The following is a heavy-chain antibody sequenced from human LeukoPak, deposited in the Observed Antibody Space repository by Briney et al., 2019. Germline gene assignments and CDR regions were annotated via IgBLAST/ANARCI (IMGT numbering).Heavy chain of an antibody. J-gene: IGHJ4*02. CDR2: IYSGGST. V-gene: IGHV3-66*02. D-gene: IGHD3-22*01. CDR1: GFTVSSNY. CDR3: AREAPYDSSGYYDY. Sequence: GGSLRLSCAASGFTVSSNYMSWVRQAPGKGLEWVSVIYSGGSTCYADSVKGRFTISRDNSKNTLYLQMNSLRAEDTAVYYCAREAPYDSSGYYDYWGQGTLVTVSS.